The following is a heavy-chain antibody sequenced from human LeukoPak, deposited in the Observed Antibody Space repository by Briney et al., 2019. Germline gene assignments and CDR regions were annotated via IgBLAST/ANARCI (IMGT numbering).Heavy chain of an antibody. V-gene: IGHV1-18*01. Sequence: ASVKVSCKASGYTFTSYGISWVRQAPGQGLEWMGWISAYNGNTNYVQKLQGRVTITTDTSTSTAYMELRSLRSDDTAVYYCTRARSSWTIDYWGQGTLVTVSS. CDR2: ISAYNGNT. CDR3: TRARSSWTIDY. CDR1: GYTFTSYG. J-gene: IGHJ4*02. D-gene: IGHD6-13*01.